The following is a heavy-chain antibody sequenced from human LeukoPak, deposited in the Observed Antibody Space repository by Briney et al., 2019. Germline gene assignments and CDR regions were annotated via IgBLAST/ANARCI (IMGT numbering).Heavy chain of an antibody. CDR2: INHGDNNT. J-gene: IGHJ4*02. Sequence: GGSLRLSCAASGFTFRNYAMSWVRQAPGKGLEWVSHINHGDNNTFYADSVKGRFTLSRDSSKNTLYLQMNSLRAEDTAIYYCARKAVATAGNALDNWGQGTVVTVSS. CDR1: GFTFRNYA. D-gene: IGHD6-19*01. CDR3: ARKAVATAGNALDN. V-gene: IGHV3-23*01.